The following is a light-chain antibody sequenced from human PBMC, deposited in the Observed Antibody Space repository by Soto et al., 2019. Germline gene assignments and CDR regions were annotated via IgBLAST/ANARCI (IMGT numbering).Light chain of an antibody. V-gene: IGLV2-14*01. Sequence: QSALTQPASVSGSPGQSITISCTGTSSDVGGYDYVSWYQQHPGKAPKLMISEVSNRPSGVSNRFSGSKSGNTASLTISGLQAEDEADYYCSSYTTNTTPGVFGGGTKLTVL. J-gene: IGLJ3*02. CDR2: EVS. CDR1: SSDVGGYDY. CDR3: SSYTTNTTPGV.